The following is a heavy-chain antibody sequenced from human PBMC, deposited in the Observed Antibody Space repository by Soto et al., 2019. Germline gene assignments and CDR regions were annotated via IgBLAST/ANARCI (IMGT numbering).Heavy chain of an antibody. CDR1: GGSISSYY. V-gene: IGHV4-59*01. CDR2: IYYSGST. CDR3: ARAEVHGHFDY. J-gene: IGHJ4*02. Sequence: PSETLSLTCTVSGGSISSYYWSWIRQPPEKGLEWIGYIYYSGSTKYNPSLKIRVTISVDTSKNLFSLKLSSVTAADSAVYYCARAEVHGHFDYWGQGTLVTVSS.